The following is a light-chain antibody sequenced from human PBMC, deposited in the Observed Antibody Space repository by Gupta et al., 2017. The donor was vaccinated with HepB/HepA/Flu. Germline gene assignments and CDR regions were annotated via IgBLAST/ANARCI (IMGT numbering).Light chain of an antibody. V-gene: IGKV1-39*01. CDR2: SVS. CDR3: QQCLTTPIT. J-gene: IGKJ5*01. CDR1: QSIRNY. Sequence: RVTITCRASQSIRNYLNWYQHKPGKAPKLLIYSVSTLQNEVPSRFSGSGSGTEFTLTISSLQPEDFAAYYCQQCLTTPITFGQGTRLELK.